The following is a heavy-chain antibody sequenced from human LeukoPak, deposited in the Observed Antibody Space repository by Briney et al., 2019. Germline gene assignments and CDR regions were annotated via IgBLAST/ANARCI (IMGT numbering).Heavy chain of an antibody. D-gene: IGHD6-13*01. CDR1: GFTLSSYE. Sequence: GGSLRLSCAASGFTLSSYEMNWVRLAPGKWLEWISYISRTGNSIYYADSVKCRFTISRDSAKNSLYLQMNSLRAEDTAVYYCARGPYSSNWYVDYWGQGTLVTVAS. J-gene: IGHJ4*02. V-gene: IGHV3-48*03. CDR3: ARGPYSSNWYVDY. CDR2: ISRTGNSI.